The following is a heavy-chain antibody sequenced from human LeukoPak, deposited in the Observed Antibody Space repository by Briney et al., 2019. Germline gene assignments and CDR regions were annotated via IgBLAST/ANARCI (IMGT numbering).Heavy chain of an antibody. D-gene: IGHD4-17*01. CDR3: AKDYDYGDYATDY. Sequence: GGSLRLSCAASGFTFSIYSMNWGPQAPGKGLEGVSSISSSSSYIYYPHSVKGRFTISRDNAKNSLYLQMNSLRVEDTAVYYCAKDYDYGDYATDYWGQGTLVTVSS. CDR1: GFTFSIYS. CDR2: ISSSSSYI. J-gene: IGHJ4*02. V-gene: IGHV3-21*01.